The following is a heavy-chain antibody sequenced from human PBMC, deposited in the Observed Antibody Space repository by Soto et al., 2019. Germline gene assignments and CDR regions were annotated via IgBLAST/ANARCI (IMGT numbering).Heavy chain of an antibody. J-gene: IGHJ4*02. CDR1: GGTFSSYA. CDR2: IIPIFGTA. Sequence: SVKVSCKASGGTFSSYAISWVRQAPGQGLEWMGGIIPIFGTANYAQKFQGRVTITADKSTSTAYMELSSLRSEETAVYYCARTHFLDDFWRGYYDYWGQGILVTVSS. D-gene: IGHD3-3*01. V-gene: IGHV1-69*06. CDR3: ARTHFLDDFWRGYYDY.